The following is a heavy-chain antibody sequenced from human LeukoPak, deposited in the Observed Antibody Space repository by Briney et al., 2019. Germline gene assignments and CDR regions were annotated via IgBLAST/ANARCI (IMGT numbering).Heavy chain of an antibody. V-gene: IGHV4-38-2*02. Sequence: KTSETLSLTCSVSGYSISSGYYWGWIRQPPGKGLEWIGSISHSGITYYNASLKSRVTLSVDTSKNQISLKLSSVTAADTAMYYCARGVPGYYYGSGSYGFDYWGQGTLVTVSS. D-gene: IGHD3-10*01. J-gene: IGHJ4*02. CDR2: ISHSGIT. CDR3: ARGVPGYYYGSGSYGFDY. CDR1: GYSISSGYY.